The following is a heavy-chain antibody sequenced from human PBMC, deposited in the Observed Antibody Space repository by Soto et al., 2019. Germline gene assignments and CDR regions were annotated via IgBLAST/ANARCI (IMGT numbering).Heavy chain of an antibody. CDR2: IFPNGNT. V-gene: IGHV4-4*07. CDR1: RGYVNTFH. D-gene: IGHD5-18*01. CDR3: ARARYPPAMGNNWFDP. Sequence: PSETLSLTCTVSRGYVNTFHWSWVRQPAGKGLEWIGRIFPNGNTDYSPSLKSRVTLSVDTSKNQISLNLTSVTAADMAVYYCARARYPPAMGNNWFDPWGQGTLVTVSS. J-gene: IGHJ5*02.